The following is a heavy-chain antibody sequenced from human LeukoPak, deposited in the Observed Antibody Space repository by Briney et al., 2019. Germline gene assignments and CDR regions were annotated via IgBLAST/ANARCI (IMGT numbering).Heavy chain of an antibody. V-gene: IGHV4-38-2*02. J-gene: IGHJ4*02. Sequence: SETLSLTCNVSAYSISSGYYWGWIRQPPRKGLEWIGRIYTSGSTYYNPSLKSRVTISVDASKNQFSLKLSSVTAADTAVYYCARVFGYGSGSYYPNLGYYFDYWGQGTLVTVSS. D-gene: IGHD3-10*01. CDR1: AYSISSGYY. CDR3: ARVFGYGSGSYYPNLGYYFDY. CDR2: IYTSGST.